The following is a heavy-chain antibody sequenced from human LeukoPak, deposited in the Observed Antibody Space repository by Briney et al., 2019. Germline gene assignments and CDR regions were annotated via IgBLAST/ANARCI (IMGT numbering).Heavy chain of an antibody. D-gene: IGHD3-16*01. J-gene: IGHJ4*02. CDR3: ARLITSGVYYFDY. CDR1: GGSFSGYY. V-gene: IGHV4-34*01. Sequence: SETLSLTCAVYGGSFSGYYWSWIRQPPGKVLEWIGEINHSGSTNYNPSLKSRVTISGDTSKNQFSLKFTSVTAADAAVYYCARLITSGVYYFDYWGQGTLVAVSS. CDR2: INHSGST.